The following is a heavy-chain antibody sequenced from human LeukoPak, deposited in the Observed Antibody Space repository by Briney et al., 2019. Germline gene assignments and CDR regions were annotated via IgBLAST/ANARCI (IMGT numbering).Heavy chain of an antibody. V-gene: IGHV3-21*01. CDR1: GFTFSSYS. J-gene: IGHJ3*02. CDR3: AAPYYYDSSGCLDDAFDI. D-gene: IGHD3-22*01. CDR2: ISSSSSYI. Sequence: GGSLRLSCAASGFTFSSYSMNWVRQAPGKGLEWVSSISSSSSYIYYADSVKGRFTISRDNAKNSLYLQMNSLRAEDTAVYYCAAPYYYDSSGCLDDAFDIWGQGTMVTVSS.